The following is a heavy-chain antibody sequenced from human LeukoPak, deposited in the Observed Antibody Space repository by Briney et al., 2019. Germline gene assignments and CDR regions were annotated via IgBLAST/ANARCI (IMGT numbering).Heavy chain of an antibody. Sequence: QPGGSLRLSCAASGFTFSSYSVNWVRQAPGKGLEWVSYISTSGSSKQYADSVKGRFTISRDNAENSLYLQMNSLRAGDTALYYCARGRGYSYGFFDSWGQGTLVTVSS. V-gene: IGHV3-48*01. CDR2: ISTSGSSK. J-gene: IGHJ4*02. D-gene: IGHD5-18*01. CDR1: GFTFSSYS. CDR3: ARGRGYSYGFFDS.